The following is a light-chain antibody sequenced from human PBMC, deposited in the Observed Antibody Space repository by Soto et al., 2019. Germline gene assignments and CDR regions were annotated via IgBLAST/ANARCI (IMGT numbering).Light chain of an antibody. CDR3: QQYETWRVWT. CDR1: QSISSN. J-gene: IGKJ1*01. V-gene: IGKV3-15*01. Sequence: IVLTQSPATLSVSPGEKATLSCRASQSISSNLAWYQQKPGQAPRLLMYGASTRATAIPARFSGSGSGTEFTLNITSLQAEDIAVYYFQQYETWRVWTFGQGTKVEI. CDR2: GAS.